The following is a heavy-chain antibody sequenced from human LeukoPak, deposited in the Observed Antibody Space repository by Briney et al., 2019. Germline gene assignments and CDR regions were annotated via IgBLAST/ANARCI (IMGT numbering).Heavy chain of an antibody. CDR1: GFTFSSYA. J-gene: IGHJ5*02. CDR3: AKDSFRSSSGVDP. Sequence: GGSLRLSCAASGFTFSSYAMSWVRQAPGKGLQWVSAISSSGGSTYYADSVKGRFTISRDNSKNTLFLQMNSLRAEDTAVYYCAKDSFRSSSGVDPWGQGTLVTVSS. D-gene: IGHD6-19*01. V-gene: IGHV3-23*01. CDR2: ISSSGGST.